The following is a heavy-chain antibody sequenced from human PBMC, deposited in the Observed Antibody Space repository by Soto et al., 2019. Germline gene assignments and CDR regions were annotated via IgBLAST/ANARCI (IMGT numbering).Heavy chain of an antibody. CDR3: ARDITPDGGDYSFDY. J-gene: IGHJ4*02. CDR2: INPSGGST. D-gene: IGHD4-17*01. V-gene: IGHV1-46*01. Sequence: RASVKVSCNASGYTFTSYYMHWVRQAPGQGLEWMGIINPSGGSTSYAQKFQGRVTMTRDTSTSTVYMELSSLRSEDTAVYYCARDITPDGGDYSFDYWGQGTLVTVSS. CDR1: GYTFTSYY.